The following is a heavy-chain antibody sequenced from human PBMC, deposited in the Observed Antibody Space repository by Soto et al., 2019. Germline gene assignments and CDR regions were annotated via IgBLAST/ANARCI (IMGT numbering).Heavy chain of an antibody. V-gene: IGHV4-4*02. D-gene: IGHD3-22*01. CDR2: VYHSGST. CDR3: AREGDSSGYHNWFDP. Sequence: SETLSLTCAVSGGSISTSNWWSWVRQPPGKGLEWIGEVYHSGSTNYNPSFKSRVTISVDTSKNQFSLKLSSVTAADTAVYYCAREGDSSGYHNWFDPWGQGTLVTVSS. J-gene: IGHJ5*02. CDR1: GGSISTSNW.